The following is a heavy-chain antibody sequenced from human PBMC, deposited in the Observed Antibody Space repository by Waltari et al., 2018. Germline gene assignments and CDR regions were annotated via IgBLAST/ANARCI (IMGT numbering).Heavy chain of an antibody. D-gene: IGHD3-22*01. V-gene: IGHV3-23*04. CDR3: ANPPSDHYYGFLGF. J-gene: IGHJ4*02. CDR1: GFTFSAYA. CDR2: VSTDSRTI. Sequence: EVQLVESGGDLVQPGGSLRLSCAASGFTFSAYAMSWVRQSPGKGPEWNAAVSTDSRTIYYADSVLGRFTISRDNSKNTLYLEMYSLRVEDTAMYFCANPPSDHYYGFLGFWGQGTLVTVSS.